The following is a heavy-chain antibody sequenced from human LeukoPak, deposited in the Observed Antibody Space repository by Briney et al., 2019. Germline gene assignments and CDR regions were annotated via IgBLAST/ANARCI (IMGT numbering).Heavy chain of an antibody. CDR2: IWYDGSNQ. CDR3: ARVSAATGPSHYYYYFYAMDV. CDR1: GFTFSVYG. Sequence: PGTSLRLSCAASGFTFSVYGMHWVRQAPGKGLEWVALIWYDGSNQYYVDSVKGRFTISRDNAKLYLQMNSLRAEDTAVYYCARVSAATGPSHYYYYFYAMDVWGQGTTVTVSS. D-gene: IGHD6-13*01. J-gene: IGHJ6*02. V-gene: IGHV3-33*01.